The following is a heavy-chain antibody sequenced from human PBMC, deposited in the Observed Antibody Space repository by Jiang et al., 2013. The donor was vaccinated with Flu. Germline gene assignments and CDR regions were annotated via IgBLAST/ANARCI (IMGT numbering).Heavy chain of an antibody. D-gene: IGHD5-24*01. V-gene: IGHV3-7*01. CDR1: GITFSNFW. J-gene: IGHJ6*03. CDR2: MRQDESEK. Sequence: QPGGSLRLSCAAPGITFSNFWMSWVRQAPGKGLEWVAYMRQDESEKKYVDSVKGRFTISRDNLNNSLYLQMNSLTAEDTAVYYCAGRDGFQLYYHLYMDVWGKGTTVTVSS. CDR3: AGRDGFQLYYHLYMDV.